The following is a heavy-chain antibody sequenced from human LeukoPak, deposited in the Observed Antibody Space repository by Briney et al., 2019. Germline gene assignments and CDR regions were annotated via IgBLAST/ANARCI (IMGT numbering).Heavy chain of an antibody. CDR3: VRIRGLGLFDY. V-gene: IGHV6-1*01. D-gene: IGHD1-26*01. CDR1: GDSVSNNRAS. CDR2: TYYRSQWFD. J-gene: IGHJ4*02. Sequence: SQTLSLTCAISGDSVSNNRASWGWIRQSPSRGLEWLGRTYYRSQWFDDYAPSLRSRITINPDTSKNKFSLQLTSVTPEDTAAYYCVRIRGLGLFDYWGQGTLVTVSS.